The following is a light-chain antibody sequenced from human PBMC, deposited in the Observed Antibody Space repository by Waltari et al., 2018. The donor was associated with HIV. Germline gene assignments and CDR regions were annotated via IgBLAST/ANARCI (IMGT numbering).Light chain of an antibody. J-gene: IGKJ5*01. Sequence: EIVLTQSPAILSLSTGARATLSCRARQSVSPFLAWYQQKPGQAPRLLIYDASSRATGIPARFSGSGSGTDFTLTISSLEPEDFAVYYCQQRSNWPFTFGQGTRLEIK. CDR2: DAS. CDR3: QQRSNWPFT. CDR1: QSVSPF. V-gene: IGKV3-11*01.